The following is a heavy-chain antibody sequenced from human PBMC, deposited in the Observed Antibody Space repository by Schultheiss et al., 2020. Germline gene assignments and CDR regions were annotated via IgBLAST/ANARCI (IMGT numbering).Heavy chain of an antibody. D-gene: IGHD5-24*01. V-gene: IGHV3-30*18. CDR1: GFTFSNYG. CDR3: AKDGTYRWLQNLDY. CDR2: ISYEGSKT. J-gene: IGHJ4*02. Sequence: GGSLRLSCAASGFTFSNYGMHWVRQAPGKGLEWVALISYEGSKTNYVDSVKGRFTISRDNSKNTLYLEMDSLRPEDTAVYYCAKDGTYRWLQNLDYWGQGTLVTFSS.